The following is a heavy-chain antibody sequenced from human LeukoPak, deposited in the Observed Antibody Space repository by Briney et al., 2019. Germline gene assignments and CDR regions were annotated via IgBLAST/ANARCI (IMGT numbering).Heavy chain of an antibody. CDR2: IRKRGIET. Sequence: GGSLRLSCAAYGFTFTDYWMSWVRQAPGKGLEWVAFIRKRGIETNYVDSVKGRFTITRDNARNSLFLQMNSLRAEDTAVYYCAREDGYCSGGNCYSYFVSWGQGTLVTVSS. CDR1: GFTFTDYW. D-gene: IGHD2-15*01. CDR3: AREDGYCSGGNCYSYFVS. J-gene: IGHJ4*02. V-gene: IGHV3-7*01.